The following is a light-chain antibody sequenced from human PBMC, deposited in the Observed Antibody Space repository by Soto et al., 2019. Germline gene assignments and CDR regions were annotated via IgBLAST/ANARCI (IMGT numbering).Light chain of an antibody. J-gene: IGKJ4*01. CDR3: QQYNTWPLT. CDR1: QGVTTN. Sequence: EIVMTQSPATLSVSPGERATLSCRASQGVTTNLAWYPQKPGQAPRLLIYGASTRATGIPARFSGSGSGTELTLTISSLQSEDFAVYYCQQYNTWPLTFGGGTKVDIK. V-gene: IGKV3-15*01. CDR2: GAS.